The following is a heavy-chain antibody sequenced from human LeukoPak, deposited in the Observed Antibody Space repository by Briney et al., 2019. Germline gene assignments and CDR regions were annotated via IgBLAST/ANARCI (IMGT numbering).Heavy chain of an antibody. D-gene: IGHD5-12*01. Sequence: SETLSLTCAASGGSISSYYWSWIRQPPGKGLEWIGYIYYSGSTNYNPSLKSRVTISVDTSKNQFSLKLSSVTAADTAVYYCARAPREYSGYDTFDYWGQGTLVTVSS. J-gene: IGHJ4*02. CDR1: GGSISSYY. CDR3: ARAPREYSGYDTFDY. CDR2: IYYSGST. V-gene: IGHV4-59*01.